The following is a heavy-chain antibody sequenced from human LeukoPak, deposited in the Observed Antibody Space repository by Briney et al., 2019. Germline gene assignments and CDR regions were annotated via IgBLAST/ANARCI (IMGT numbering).Heavy chain of an antibody. D-gene: IGHD3-3*01. V-gene: IGHV3-15*01. CDR2: IKSKTDGGTT. Sequence: GGSLRLSCAASGFTFSNAWMSWVRQAPGKGLEWVGRIKSKTDGGTTDYAAPVKGRFTISRDDSKNTLYLQMNSLKTEDTAVYYCTRTISYYYYGTDVWGQGTTVTVSS. J-gene: IGHJ6*02. CDR3: TRTISYYYYGTDV. CDR1: GFTFSNAW.